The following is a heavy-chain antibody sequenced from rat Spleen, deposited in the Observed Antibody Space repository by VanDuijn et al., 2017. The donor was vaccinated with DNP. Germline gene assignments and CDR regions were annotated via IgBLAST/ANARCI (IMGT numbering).Heavy chain of an antibody. J-gene: IGHJ1*01. D-gene: IGHD5-1*01. CDR1: GFTFSGYY. V-gene: IGHV5-22*01. CDR3: ARGSGTYYWYFDF. CDR2: ISYDGGYT. Sequence: EVQLVESGGGLVQPERSLKLSCAASGFTFSGYYMAWVRQAPTRGLEWVAYISYDGGYTYYGDSVKGRFTISRDNAKSTLYLQMNSLRSEDTATYFCARGSGTYYWYFDFWGPGTMVTVSS.